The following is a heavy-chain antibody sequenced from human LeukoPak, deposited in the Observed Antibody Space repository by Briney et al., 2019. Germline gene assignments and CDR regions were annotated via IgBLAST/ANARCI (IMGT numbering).Heavy chain of an antibody. V-gene: IGHV3-7*03. CDR3: TRENYVPDS. D-gene: IGHD3-10*02. Sequence: GGSLRLSCVASGYTFSPYWMSWVRQTPGKGLKWVASISDGGSATYYVDSVRGRFTISRDDAKNSLFLQMNGLRADDTAVYYCTRENYVPDSWGQGTLVTVSS. CDR1: GYTFSPYW. CDR2: ISDGGSAT. J-gene: IGHJ4*02.